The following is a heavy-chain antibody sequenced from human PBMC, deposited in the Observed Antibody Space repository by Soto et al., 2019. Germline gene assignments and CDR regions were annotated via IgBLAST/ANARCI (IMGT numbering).Heavy chain of an antibody. V-gene: IGHV3-30*18. CDR1: GFTFSNYA. Sequence: PGGSLRLSCAASGFTFSNYAMHWVRQAPGKGLDWMALISYDGSNKYYADSVKGRITISRDNSKNTLFLQLNSLRAEDTAMYYCAKEGAVPADLDFWGQGTLVTVSS. CDR3: AKEGAVPADLDF. CDR2: ISYDGSNK. D-gene: IGHD6-19*01. J-gene: IGHJ4*02.